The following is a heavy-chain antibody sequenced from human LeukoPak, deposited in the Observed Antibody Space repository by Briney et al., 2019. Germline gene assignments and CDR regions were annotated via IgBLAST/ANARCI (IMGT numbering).Heavy chain of an antibody. CDR3: VRSQQLIRTFDY. CDR1: GDSISPYY. V-gene: IGHV4-59*01. J-gene: IGHJ4*02. D-gene: IGHD6-13*01. CDR2: IYYSGDT. Sequence: SETLSLTCTVSGDSISPYYWSWIRQPPGKGLEWIGYIYYSGDTNYNPSLKSRVTMSVDTSKNQFSLKLSSVTAADTAVYYCVRSQQLIRTFDYWGQGTLVTVSS.